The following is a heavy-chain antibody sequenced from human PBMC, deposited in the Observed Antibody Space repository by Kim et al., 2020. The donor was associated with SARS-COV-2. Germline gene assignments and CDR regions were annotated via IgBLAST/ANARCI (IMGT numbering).Heavy chain of an antibody. CDR3: ARGGSGWYYFDY. V-gene: IGHV3-33*01. J-gene: IGHJ4*02. D-gene: IGHD6-19*01. CDR2: IWYDGSNK. CDR1: GFTFSSYG. Sequence: GGSLRLSCAASGFTFSSYGMHWVRQAPGKGLEWVAVIWYDGSNKYYADSVKGRFTISRDNSKNTLYLQMNSLRAEDTAVYYCARGGSGWYYFDYWGQGTLVTVSS.